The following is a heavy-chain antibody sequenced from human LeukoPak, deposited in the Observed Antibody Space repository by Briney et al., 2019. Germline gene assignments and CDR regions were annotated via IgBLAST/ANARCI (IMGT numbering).Heavy chain of an antibody. D-gene: IGHD3-22*01. CDR3: AREYYYDSSGYYPFDY. CDR1: GFSFSSYA. Sequence: GGSLRLSCAASGFSFSSYAMHWVRQAPGKGLEWVAVISYDGSNKYYADSVKGRSTISRDNSKNTLYLQMNSLRAEDTAVYYCAREYYYDSSGYYPFDYWGQGTLVTVSS. CDR2: ISYDGSNK. J-gene: IGHJ4*02. V-gene: IGHV3-30*04.